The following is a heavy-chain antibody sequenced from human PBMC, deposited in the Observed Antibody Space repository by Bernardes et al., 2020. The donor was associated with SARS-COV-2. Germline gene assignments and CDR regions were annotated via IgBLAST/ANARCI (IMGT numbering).Heavy chain of an antibody. V-gene: IGHV4-59*01. J-gene: IGHJ4*02. CDR3: AGHSGSYFTDEF. D-gene: IGHD1-26*01. CDR2: TYYTGSI. CDR1: GDSIENYY. Sequence: GALSSTCGVAGDSIENYYWSWIRQSPGRGLEWSGKTYYTGSITYNPSLEIRVTLSIDTSNTQFSLTLTSVTTADTAVYYCAGHSGSYFTDEFWGQGILVTVSS.